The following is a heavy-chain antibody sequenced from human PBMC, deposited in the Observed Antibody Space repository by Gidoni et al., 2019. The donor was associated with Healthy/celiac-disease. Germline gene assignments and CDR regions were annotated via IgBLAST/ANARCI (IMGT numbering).Heavy chain of an antibody. Sequence: EVQLVESGGGLVQPGGSLRLSCAASGFTFSSYAMSWVRQAPGKGLEWVSAISGSGGSTYYADSVKGRFTISRDNSKNTLYLQMNSLRAEDTAVYYCAKDVYGGPYYYDSSGYYPFDYWGQGTLVTVSS. CDR3: AKDVYGGPYYYDSSGYYPFDY. D-gene: IGHD3-22*01. V-gene: IGHV3-23*04. J-gene: IGHJ4*02. CDR2: ISGSGGST. CDR1: GFTFSSYA.